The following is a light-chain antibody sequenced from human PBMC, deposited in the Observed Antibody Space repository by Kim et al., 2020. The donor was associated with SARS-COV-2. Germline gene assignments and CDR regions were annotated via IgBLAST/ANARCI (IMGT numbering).Light chain of an antibody. Sequence: LCRRETAPPAGRASQNDSSSLLAGDQQKPGQAPRLLIYAASSRATNIPDRFRGSGTVTDFTLTITGLEPEDFAVYYCQQYVSSHSFGQGTKLEI. CDR2: AAS. CDR1: QNDSSSL. CDR3: QQYVSSHS. J-gene: IGKJ2*03. V-gene: IGKV3-20*01.